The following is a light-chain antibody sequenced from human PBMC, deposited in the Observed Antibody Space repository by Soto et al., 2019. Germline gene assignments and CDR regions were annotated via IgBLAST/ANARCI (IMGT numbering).Light chain of an antibody. CDR2: DAS. CDR3: QQRSIWPPLT. CDR1: QSVSSY. J-gene: IGKJ4*01. V-gene: IGKV3-11*01. Sequence: EIVLTQSPATLSLSPGERATLSCRASQSVSSYLAWYQQKPGQAPRLLIYDASNRAPGIPARFRGSGSGTDITLTISSPDPEDVAGYYCQQRSIWPPLTFGGGTKVETK.